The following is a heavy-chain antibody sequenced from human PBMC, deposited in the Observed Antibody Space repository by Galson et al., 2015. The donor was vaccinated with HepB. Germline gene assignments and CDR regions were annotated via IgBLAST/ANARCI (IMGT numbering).Heavy chain of an antibody. CDR2: INAGNGNT. J-gene: IGHJ5*02. V-gene: IGHV1-3*01. D-gene: IGHD3-3*01. CDR3: ARDTTRPKYYDFWSGQFDP. Sequence: SVKVSCKASGYTFTSYAMHWVRQAPGQRLEWMGWINAGNGNTKYSQKFQGRVTITRDTSASTAYMELSSLRPEDTAVYYCARDTTRPKYYDFWSGQFDPWGQGTLVTVSS. CDR1: GYTFTSYA.